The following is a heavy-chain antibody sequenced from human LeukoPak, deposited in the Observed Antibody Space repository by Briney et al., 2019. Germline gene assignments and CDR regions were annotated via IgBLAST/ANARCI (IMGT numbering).Heavy chain of an antibody. CDR3: ARDSRWTFDW. J-gene: IGHJ4*02. Sequence: GGSLRLSCAASGFTFNTYGMNWVRQAPGKGLEWVSFIYSSGSTIYYADSVKGRFTISRDNAKNSPYLQMNSLRDEDTAVYYCARDSRWTFDWWGQGTLVTVAS. V-gene: IGHV3-48*02. CDR1: GFTFNTYG. D-gene: IGHD5-24*01. CDR2: IYSSGSTI.